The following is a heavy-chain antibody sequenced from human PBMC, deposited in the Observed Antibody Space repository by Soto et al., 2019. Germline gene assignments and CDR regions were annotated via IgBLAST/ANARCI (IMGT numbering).Heavy chain of an antibody. CDR1: GYTFTGYY. V-gene: IGHV1-2*02. Sequence: ASVKVSCKASGYTFTGYYMHWVRQAPGQGLEWMGWINPNSGGTNYAQKFQGRVTVTRDTSISTAYMELSRLRSDDTAVYYCARERFLEWLSTTNYYYYGMDVWGQGTTVTVSS. J-gene: IGHJ6*02. D-gene: IGHD3-3*01. CDR2: INPNSGGT. CDR3: ARERFLEWLSTTNYYYYGMDV.